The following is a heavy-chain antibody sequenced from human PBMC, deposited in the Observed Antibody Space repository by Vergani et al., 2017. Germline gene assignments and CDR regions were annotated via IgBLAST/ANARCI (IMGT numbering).Heavy chain of an antibody. CDR1: GYSISSGYY. D-gene: IGHD6-19*01. CDR2: INHSGST. CDR3: AIRSSGWYT. J-gene: IGHJ4*02. Sequence: QVQLQESGPGLVKPSETLSLTCAVSGYSISSGYYWSWIRQPPGKGLEWIGEINHSGSTNYNPSLKSRVTISVDTSKNQFSLKLSSVTAADTAVYYCAIRSSGWYTWGQGTLVTVSS. V-gene: IGHV4-38-2*01.